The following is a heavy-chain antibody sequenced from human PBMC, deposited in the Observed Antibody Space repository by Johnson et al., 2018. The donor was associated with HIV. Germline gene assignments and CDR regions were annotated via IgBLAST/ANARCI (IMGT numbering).Heavy chain of an antibody. CDR2: IKEDGSAK. D-gene: IGHD1-26*01. CDR3: GSREWELHAFDI. J-gene: IGHJ3*02. V-gene: IGHV3-7*02. Sequence: VQLVESGGGLVQPGGSLRLSCAASGFTFSSYDMHWVRQATGKGLEWVANIKEDGSAKYYADSVKGRLPISRENDKNSLYLQMNSLRAEDTAVYYCGSREWELHAFDIWGQGTMVTVSS. CDR1: GFTFSSYD.